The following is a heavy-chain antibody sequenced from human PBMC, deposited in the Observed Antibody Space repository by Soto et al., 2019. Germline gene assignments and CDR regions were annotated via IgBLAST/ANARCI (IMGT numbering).Heavy chain of an antibody. J-gene: IGHJ4*02. CDR3: AKVPLRPYYFDY. Sequence: GGSLRLSCAASGLIFSNYVMTWVCRAPGKGLEWVSSISASGGSTYYADSVRGRFTISRDNSRNTVYLQMNSLRADDTAVYYSAKVPLRPYYFDYWGPRTLVPVSS. V-gene: IGHV3-23*01. CDR1: GLIFSNYV. CDR2: ISASGGST. D-gene: IGHD4-17*01.